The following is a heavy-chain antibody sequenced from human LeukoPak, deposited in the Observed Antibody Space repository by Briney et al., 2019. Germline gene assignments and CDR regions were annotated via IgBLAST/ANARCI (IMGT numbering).Heavy chain of an antibody. CDR2: IDYSGSF. V-gene: IGHV4-59*01. CDR3: ARGRYVEIELYFFDY. CDR1: GGFISTYY. Sequence: SETLSLTCTVSGGFISTYYWSWIRQAPGKGLEWIGYIDYSGSFNYNPSLKGRVTMSVNTSKNQFSLRLSSVTAADTAVYYCARGRYVEIELYFFDYWGQGTLVTVSS. D-gene: IGHD5-24*01. J-gene: IGHJ4*02.